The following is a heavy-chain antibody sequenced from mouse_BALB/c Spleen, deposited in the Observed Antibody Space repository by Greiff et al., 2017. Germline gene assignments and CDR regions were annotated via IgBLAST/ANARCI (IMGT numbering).Heavy chain of an antibody. CDR3: AREDYYGSSDWYFDV. CDR1: GFTFSDYY. CDR2: ISDGGSYT. J-gene: IGHJ1*01. V-gene: IGHV5-4*02. D-gene: IGHD1-1*01. Sequence: EVHLVESGGGLVKPGGSLKLSCAASGFTFSDYYMYWVRQTPEKRLEWVATISDGGSYTYYPDSVKGRFTISRDNAKNNLYLQMSSLKSEDTAMYYCAREDYYGSSDWYFDVWGAGTTVTVSS.